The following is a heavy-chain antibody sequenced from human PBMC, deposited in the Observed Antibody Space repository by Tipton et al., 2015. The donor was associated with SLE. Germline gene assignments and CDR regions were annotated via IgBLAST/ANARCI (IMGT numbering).Heavy chain of an antibody. D-gene: IGHD3-22*01. CDR2: IYHSGST. CDR1: GYSISSGYY. V-gene: IGHV4-38-2*02. J-gene: IGHJ4*02. Sequence: TLSLTCAVSGYSISSGYYWGWIRQPPGKGLGWIGSIYHSGSTYYNPSLKSRVTISVDTSKNQFSLKLSSVTAADTAVYYCAREYYDSSGYYVPFDYWGQGTLVTVSS. CDR3: AREYYDSSGYYVPFDY.